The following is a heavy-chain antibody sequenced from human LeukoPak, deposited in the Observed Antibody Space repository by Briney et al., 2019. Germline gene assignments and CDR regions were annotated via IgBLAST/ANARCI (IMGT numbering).Heavy chain of an antibody. CDR3: ARFSGSSWYGNFDY. CDR1: GFTFSSYW. CDR2: IKQDGSEK. Sequence: PGGSLRLSCAASGFTFSSYWMSWVRQAPGKGLEWVANIKQDGSEKYYVDSVKGRFTISRDNAKNSLYLQMNSLRAEDTAVYYCARFSGSSWYGNFDYWGQGTLVTVSS. D-gene: IGHD6-13*01. J-gene: IGHJ4*02. V-gene: IGHV3-7*01.